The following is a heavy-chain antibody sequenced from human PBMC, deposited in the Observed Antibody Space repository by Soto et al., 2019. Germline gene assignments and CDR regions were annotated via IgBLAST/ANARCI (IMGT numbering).Heavy chain of an antibody. V-gene: IGHV3-33*01. CDR3: AGDEGGGMYGSAGY. CDR2: IWYDGSNK. Sequence: QVQLVESGGGVVQPGRSLRLSCAASGFTFSTYGMRWVRQAPGKGLEWVAVIWYDGSNKYFADSVKGRFTISRDNSKNARYLEMNSLTAEDTAVYYCAGDEGGGMYGSAGYWGQGTLVTVSS. J-gene: IGHJ4*02. CDR1: GFTFSTYG. D-gene: IGHD3-10*01.